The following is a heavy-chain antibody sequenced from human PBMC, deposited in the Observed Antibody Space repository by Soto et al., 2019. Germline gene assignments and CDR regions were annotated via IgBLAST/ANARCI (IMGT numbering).Heavy chain of an antibody. D-gene: IGHD6-19*01. Sequence: PSETMSLTCTVSGGSISSYYWSWIRQPPGKGLEWIGYIYYSGSTNYNPPLKSRVTISVDTSKNQFSLKLSSVTAADTAVYYCARDRYSSGWYYFDYWGQGTLVTVSS. CDR1: GGSISSYY. J-gene: IGHJ4*02. CDR3: ARDRYSSGWYYFDY. CDR2: IYYSGST. V-gene: IGHV4-59*01.